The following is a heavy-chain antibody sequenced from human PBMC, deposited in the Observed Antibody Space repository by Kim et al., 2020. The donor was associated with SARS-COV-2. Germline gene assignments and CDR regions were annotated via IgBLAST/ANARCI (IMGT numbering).Heavy chain of an antibody. J-gene: IGHJ4*02. V-gene: IGHV3-7*01. CDR3: ARQYCSSTSCNPGYYFDY. D-gene: IGHD2-2*01. Sequence: GGSLRLSCAASGFTFSSYWMSWVRQAPGKGLEWVANIKQDGSEKYYVDSVKGRFTISRDNAKNSLYLQMNSLRAEDTAVYYCARQYCSSTSCNPGYYFDYWGQGTLVTVSS. CDR1: GFTFSSYW. CDR2: IKQDGSEK.